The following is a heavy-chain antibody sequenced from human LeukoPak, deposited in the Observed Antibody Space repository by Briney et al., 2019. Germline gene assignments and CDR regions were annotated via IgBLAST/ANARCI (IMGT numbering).Heavy chain of an antibody. CDR1: GFTFSSHA. V-gene: IGHV3-23*01. CDR2: IDISGGST. J-gene: IGHJ4*02. Sequence: GGSLRLSCAASGFTFSSHAMCWVRQAPGKGLEWVASIDISGGSTYYEDSVQGRFTISRDNSKNTLYLEMNSLRVEDTALYYCANEVRPNDYWGQGTLVTVSS. CDR3: ANEVRPNDY. D-gene: IGHD1-1*01.